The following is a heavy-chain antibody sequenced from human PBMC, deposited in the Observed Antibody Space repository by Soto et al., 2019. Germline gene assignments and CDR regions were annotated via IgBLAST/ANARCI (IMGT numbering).Heavy chain of an antibody. V-gene: IGHV1-69*12. CDR3: ARGNHRWLQLWYFDL. CDR2: IIPIFGTV. J-gene: IGHJ2*01. D-gene: IGHD5-12*01. Sequence: QVQLVQSGAEVKKPGSSVKVSCKASGGTFSNYPISWVRQAPGQGLEWMGGIIPIFGTVNYAQKFQGRVTITADESTSTAYMELSSLRSEDTVVYYCARGNHRWLQLWYFDLCGRGTLVTVSS. CDR1: GGTFSNYP.